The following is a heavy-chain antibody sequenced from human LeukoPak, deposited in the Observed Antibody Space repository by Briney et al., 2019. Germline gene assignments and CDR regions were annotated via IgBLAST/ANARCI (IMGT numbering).Heavy chain of an antibody. J-gene: IGHJ4*02. CDR2: IRQDGSEK. V-gene: IGHV3-7*04. D-gene: IGHD3-22*01. CDR3: ARGARWLLY. Sequence: GGSLSLSCVASGFTFSDYWMSWVRQAPGKGLEWVANIRQDGSEKYYVDSVKGRFAISRDNAKNSLYLQMNSLRAEDTAVYYCARGARWLLYWGQGTLVTVSS. CDR1: GFTFSDYW.